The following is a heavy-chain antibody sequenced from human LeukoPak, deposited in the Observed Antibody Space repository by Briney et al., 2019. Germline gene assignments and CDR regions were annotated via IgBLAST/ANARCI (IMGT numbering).Heavy chain of an antibody. CDR3: AKEGYRYGYAIDY. D-gene: IGHD5-18*01. J-gene: IGHJ4*02. V-gene: IGHV3-23*01. CDR2: ISGSGGST. Sequence: SCKASGYTFTSYGISWVRQAPGKGLEWVSAISGSGGSTYYADSVKGRFTISRDNSKNTLYLQMNSLRAEDTAVYYCAKEGYRYGYAIDYWGQGTLVTVSS. CDR1: GYTFTSYG.